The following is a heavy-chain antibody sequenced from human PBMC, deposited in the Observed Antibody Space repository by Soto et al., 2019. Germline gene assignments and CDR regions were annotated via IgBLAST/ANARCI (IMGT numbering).Heavy chain of an antibody. J-gene: IGHJ6*03. CDR1: GFTFSSYS. CDR2: ISSSSSTI. Sequence: GGSLRLSCAASGFTFSSYSMNWVRQAPGKGLEWVSYISSSSSTIYYADSVKGRFTISRDNAKNSLYLQMNSLRAEDTAVYYCARDLDSSSFRVAGYYYMDVWGKGTTVTVSS. CDR3: ARDLDSSSFRVAGYYYMDV. V-gene: IGHV3-48*01. D-gene: IGHD6-6*01.